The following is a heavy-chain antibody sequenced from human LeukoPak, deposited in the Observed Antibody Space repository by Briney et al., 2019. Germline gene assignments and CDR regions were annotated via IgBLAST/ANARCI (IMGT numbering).Heavy chain of an antibody. Sequence: GGSLRLSCAASGLTFSDYYMTWVRQAPGKGLEWVSSISGTGTNIYSADSVRGRFTVSRDNARNSLFLHMYSLRAEDTAVYYCAVQSTMIVVVSFFDYWGQGTLVTVSS. CDR1: GLTFSDYY. V-gene: IGHV3-11*04. CDR3: AVQSTMIVVVSFFDY. CDR2: ISGTGTNI. J-gene: IGHJ4*02. D-gene: IGHD3-22*01.